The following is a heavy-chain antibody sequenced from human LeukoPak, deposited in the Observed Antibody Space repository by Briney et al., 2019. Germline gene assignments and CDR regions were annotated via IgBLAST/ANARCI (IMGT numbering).Heavy chain of an antibody. V-gene: IGHV3-21*01. J-gene: IGHJ3*02. CDR1: GFTFSSYT. D-gene: IGHD4-23*01. Sequence: PGGSLRLSCAASGFTFSSYTMNWVRQAPGKGLEWVSSITSNTRYIFYADSVKSRFTISRDNAKKSLYLQMNSLRAEDTAVYYCARDDDGNFNDAFDIWGQGTMVTVSS. CDR3: ARDDDGNFNDAFDI. CDR2: ITSNTRYI.